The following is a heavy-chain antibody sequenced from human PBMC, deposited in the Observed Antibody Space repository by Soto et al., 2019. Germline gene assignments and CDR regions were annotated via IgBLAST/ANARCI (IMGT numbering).Heavy chain of an antibody. Sequence: EVQLVESGGGVVQPGGSLRLSCAASGFTFSSDWMHWVRQAPGKGLVWVSRINGDGTNTDYADSVKGRFTISRDNPKNTLYLQLNSLRAEDAAVYYCVRSYGVPPGWGQGTLVTVSS. V-gene: IGHV3-74*01. CDR1: GFTFSSDW. CDR3: VRSYGVPPG. J-gene: IGHJ4*02. D-gene: IGHD4-17*01. CDR2: INGDGTNT.